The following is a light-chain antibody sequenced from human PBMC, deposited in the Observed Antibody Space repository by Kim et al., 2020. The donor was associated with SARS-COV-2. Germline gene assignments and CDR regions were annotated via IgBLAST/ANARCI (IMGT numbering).Light chain of an antibody. V-gene: IGKV1-27*01. CDR1: QGSSNY. Sequence: SGGDRVHITYPASQGSSNYLAWYQQKPGKLPNLLIYSASTWQSGVPFRFSGSGSGTDFSLTISSLQPEDVATYYCQKYNSAPWTFGQGTKVDIK. CDR3: QKYNSAPWT. J-gene: IGKJ1*01. CDR2: SAS.